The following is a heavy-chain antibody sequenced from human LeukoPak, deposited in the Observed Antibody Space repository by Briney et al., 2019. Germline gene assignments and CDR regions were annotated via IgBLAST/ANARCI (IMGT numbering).Heavy chain of an antibody. V-gene: IGHV4-4*07. CDR3: AIAGRVVSDYSNYESGLWLDY. D-gene: IGHD4-11*01. Sequence: PSETLSLTCTVSGGSISSYYWSWIRQPAGKGLEWIGRIYTSGSTNYNPSLKSRVTMSVDTSKNQFSLKLSSVTAADTAVYYCAIAGRVVSDYSNYESGLWLDYWGQGTLVTVSS. CDR2: IYTSGST. CDR1: GGSISSYY. J-gene: IGHJ4*02.